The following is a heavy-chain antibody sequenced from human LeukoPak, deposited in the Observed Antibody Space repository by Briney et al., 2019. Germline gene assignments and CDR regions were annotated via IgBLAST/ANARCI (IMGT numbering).Heavy chain of an antibody. CDR1: GYTFTSYG. CDR2: ISAYNGNT. Sequence: ASVKVSCKASGYTFTSYGISWVRQAPGQGLEWMGWISAYNGNTNYAQKLQGRVTMTTDTSTSTAYVELRSLRSDDTAVYYCARDLDGDHHPFYFDYWGQGTLVTVSS. D-gene: IGHD4-17*01. CDR3: ARDLDGDHHPFYFDY. V-gene: IGHV1-18*01. J-gene: IGHJ4*02.